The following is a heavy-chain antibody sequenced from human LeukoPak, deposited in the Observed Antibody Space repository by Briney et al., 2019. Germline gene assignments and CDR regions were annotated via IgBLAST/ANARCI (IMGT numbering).Heavy chain of an antibody. CDR3: ARPIVVVPAARYGAFDI. V-gene: IGHV3-9*01. CDR1: GFTFDDYA. Sequence: PGGSLRLSCAASGFTFDDYAMHWVRQAPGKGLEWVSGISWNSGSIGYADSVKGRFTISRDNAKNSLYLQMNSLRAEDTALYYCARPIVVVPAARYGAFDIWGQGTMVTVSS. J-gene: IGHJ3*02. CDR2: ISWNSGSI. D-gene: IGHD2-2*01.